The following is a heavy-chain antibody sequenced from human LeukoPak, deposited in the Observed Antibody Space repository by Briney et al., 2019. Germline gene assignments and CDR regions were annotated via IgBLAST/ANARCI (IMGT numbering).Heavy chain of an antibody. CDR2: ISSSGVTT. CDR1: GFTFSNYD. CDR3: AKDRAYSSSQYYIDY. J-gene: IGHJ4*02. V-gene: IGHV3-23*01. Sequence: GGSLRLSCAASGFTFSNYDMNWVRQAPGKGLEWVSVISSSGVTTHYADSVKGRFTISRDNSKNTLYLQMNSLRAEDTAVYYCAKDRAYSSSQYYIDYWGQGTLVTVSA. D-gene: IGHD6-13*01.